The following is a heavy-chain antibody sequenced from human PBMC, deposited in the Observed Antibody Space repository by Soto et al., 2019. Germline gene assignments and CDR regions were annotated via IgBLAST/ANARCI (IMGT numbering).Heavy chain of an antibody. D-gene: IGHD2-15*01. CDR1: GFTFSSYG. V-gene: IGHV3-30*18. J-gene: IGHJ4*02. Sequence: QVQLVESGGGVVQPGRSLRLSCAASGFTFSSYGMHWVRQAPGKGLEWVAVISYDGSNKYYADSVKGRFTISRDNSKNTLYLQMNSLRAEDTAVYYCAKEGTGYCSGGSCRYFDYWGQGTLVTVSS. CDR2: ISYDGSNK. CDR3: AKEGTGYCSGGSCRYFDY.